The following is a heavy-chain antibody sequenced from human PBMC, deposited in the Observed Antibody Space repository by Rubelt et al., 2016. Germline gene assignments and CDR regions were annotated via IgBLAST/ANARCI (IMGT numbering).Heavy chain of an antibody. Sequence: QVQLQQWGAGLLKPSETLSLTCAVYGGSFSGYYWSWIRQPPGKGLEWIGEINHSGSTNYNPSLKSWVTISVDTSKNQFSLKLSSVTAADTAVYYCARQLYDSSGYSFGAYNWFDPWGQGTLVTVSS. J-gene: IGHJ5*02. CDR2: INHSGST. V-gene: IGHV4-34*02. D-gene: IGHD3-22*01. CDR3: ARQLYDSSGYSFGAYNWFDP. CDR1: GGSFSGYY.